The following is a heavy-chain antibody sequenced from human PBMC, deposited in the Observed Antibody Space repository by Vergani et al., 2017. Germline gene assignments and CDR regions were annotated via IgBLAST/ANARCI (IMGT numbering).Heavy chain of an antibody. V-gene: IGHV3-30-3*01. CDR3: TRGGTMIVEPFDY. D-gene: IGHD3-22*01. Sequence: QVQLVESGGGVVQPGRSLRLSCAASGFIFSSYAMHWVRQAPGKGLEWVAVISYDGSNKYYADSVNGRFTFSRDNSKNTLYLQMNSLRAEDTAVYYCTRGGTMIVEPFDYWGQGTLVTVSS. CDR2: ISYDGSNK. J-gene: IGHJ4*02. CDR1: GFIFSSYA.